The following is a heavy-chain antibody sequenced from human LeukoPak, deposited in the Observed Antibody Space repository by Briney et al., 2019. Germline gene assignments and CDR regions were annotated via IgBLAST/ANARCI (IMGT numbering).Heavy chain of an antibody. Sequence: GASVKVSCKVSGYIFSELSMHWVRQAPGQGLEWMGGFNPEDGETFYAQKFQGRVNMTEDTSTDTAYMELSSLSYDDTAVYYCVLGLRFLEWSNDAFDIWGQGTMVTVSS. CDR1: GYIFSELS. J-gene: IGHJ3*02. CDR3: VLGLRFLEWSNDAFDI. D-gene: IGHD3-3*01. CDR2: FNPEDGET. V-gene: IGHV1-24*01.